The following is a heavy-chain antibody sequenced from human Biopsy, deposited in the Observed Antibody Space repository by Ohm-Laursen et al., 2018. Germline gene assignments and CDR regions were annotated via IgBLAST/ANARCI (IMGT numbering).Heavy chain of an antibody. CDR1: GFIFRASP. CDR2: IRRKGKRYAT. D-gene: IGHD3-3*01. CDR3: SLEGAGFDN. V-gene: IGHV3-73*01. Sequence: ALRLSCVPSGFIFRASPVHWVGPASAKGRDWVGRIRRKGKRYATAYTASVTGRFTISRDYSKNTTNLQMNSLISEDAAVNYCSLEGAGFDNWGQGTLVSVSS. J-gene: IGHJ4*02.